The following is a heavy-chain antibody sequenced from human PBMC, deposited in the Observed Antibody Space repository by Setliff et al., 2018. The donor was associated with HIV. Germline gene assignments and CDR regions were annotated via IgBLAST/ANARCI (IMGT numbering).Heavy chain of an antibody. CDR3: ARGVNFDY. Sequence: PSETLSLTCTVSGGSISSYYWSWIRQPPGKGLEWIGYIYTSGSTNYNPSLKSRVTISVDTSRNQFSLKLTSVTAADTAIYYCARGVNFDYWGQGTQVTVSS. CDR1: GGSISSYY. D-gene: IGHD3-3*01. V-gene: IGHV4-59*01. CDR2: IYTSGST. J-gene: IGHJ4*02.